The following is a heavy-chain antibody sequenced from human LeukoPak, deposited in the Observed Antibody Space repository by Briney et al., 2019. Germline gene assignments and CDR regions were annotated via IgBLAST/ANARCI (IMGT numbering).Heavy chain of an antibody. D-gene: IGHD6-6*01. Sequence: GGSLRLSCAASGFTFSSHWMHWVRQAPGKGLVWVSRINSDGSSISYADSVKGRFTISRDNAKNTLYLQMNSLRAEDTAVYYCAKRVASSSAEMDYWGQGTLVTVSS. J-gene: IGHJ4*02. CDR1: GFTFSSHW. CDR3: AKRVASSSAEMDY. V-gene: IGHV3-74*01. CDR2: INSDGSSI.